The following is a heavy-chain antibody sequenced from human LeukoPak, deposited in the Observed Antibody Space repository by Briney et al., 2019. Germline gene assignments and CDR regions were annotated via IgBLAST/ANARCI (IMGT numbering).Heavy chain of an antibody. Sequence: ASVKVSCKASGGTFSSYAISWVRQAPGQGLEWMGWISAYNGNTNYAQKLQGRVTMTTDTSTSTAYMELRSLRSDDTAVYYCARIGAARPFDYWGQGTLVTVSP. CDR3: ARIGAARPFDY. V-gene: IGHV1-18*01. CDR2: ISAYNGNT. J-gene: IGHJ4*02. D-gene: IGHD6-6*01. CDR1: GGTFSSYA.